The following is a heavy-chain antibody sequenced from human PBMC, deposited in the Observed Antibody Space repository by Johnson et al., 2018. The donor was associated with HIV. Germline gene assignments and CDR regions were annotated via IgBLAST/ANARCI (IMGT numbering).Heavy chain of an antibody. CDR2: ISYDGRNK. CDR3: ARVLRGYDAFDI. V-gene: IGHV3-30-3*01. Sequence: QVQLVESGGGVVRPGGSLRLSCAASGFTLSSYAMHWVRQAPGKGLEWVAVISYDGRNKYYADSVQGRFTVSRDNAKNLLYLQMNSLRADDTAVYYCARVLRGYDAFDIWGQGTRVTVSS. CDR1: GFTLSSYA. D-gene: IGHD6-25*01. J-gene: IGHJ3*02.